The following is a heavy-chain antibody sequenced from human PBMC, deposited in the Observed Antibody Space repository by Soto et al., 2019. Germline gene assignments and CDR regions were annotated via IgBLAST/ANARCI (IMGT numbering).Heavy chain of an antibody. CDR1: GDSFSNTNW. V-gene: IGHV4-4*02. CDR3: AKRSLRRLRFVETH. Sequence: PSETLSLTCAVSGDSFSNTNWWSWVRQPPGKGLEWIGEIYHSGSTNYNPSLRSRVTISLGKSKNQFSLNLTSVTAADTAFYYCAKRSLRRLRFVETHWGQGTLVTVSS. CDR2: IYHSGST. D-gene: IGHD3-3*01. J-gene: IGHJ4*02.